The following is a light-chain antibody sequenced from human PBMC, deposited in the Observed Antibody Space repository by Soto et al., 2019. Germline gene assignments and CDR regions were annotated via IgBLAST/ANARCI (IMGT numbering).Light chain of an antibody. Sequence: QSVLTQPPSVSAAPGQKVTISCSGSSSNIGNNYVSWYQQLPGTAPKLLIYDNNKRPSGIPDRFSGSKSGTSGTLDITGLQTGDEADYYCATWDYSLNGEVFGGGTKVTVL. CDR3: ATWDYSLNGEV. J-gene: IGLJ2*01. CDR2: DNN. CDR1: SSNIGNNY. V-gene: IGLV1-51*01.